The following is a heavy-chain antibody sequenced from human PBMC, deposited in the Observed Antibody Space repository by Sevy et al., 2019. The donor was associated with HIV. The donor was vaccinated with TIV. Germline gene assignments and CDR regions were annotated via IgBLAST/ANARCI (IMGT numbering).Heavy chain of an antibody. CDR1: GFTFSTYT. J-gene: IGHJ4*02. CDR2: ISLDGSSN. Sequence: GGSLRLSCAASGFTFSTYTMHWVRQSPGKGLEWVAVISLDGSSNSYEDSVKGRFTISRYNSKNTLYLQMDTLRIEDTAVYYSARFETRWTHPSEFWVQGTLVTVSS. D-gene: IGHD4-17*01. V-gene: IGHV3-30-3*01. CDR3: ARFETRWTHPSEF.